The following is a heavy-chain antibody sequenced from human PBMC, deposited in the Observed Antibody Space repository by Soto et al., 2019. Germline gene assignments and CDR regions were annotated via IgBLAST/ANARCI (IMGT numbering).Heavy chain of an antibody. CDR2: IDNDGSGT. CDR1: GFTFTNYW. V-gene: IGHV3-74*01. J-gene: IGHJ4*02. CDR3: GSVFEY. Sequence: EVQLVESGGGLVRPGGSLRLSCAVSGFTFTNYWMHWVRQAPGKGLVRVSRIDNDGSGTSYADSVKGRFTISRDNAKNTLYLQMDSLRAEDTGVYFCGSVFEYWGQGTPVTVSS.